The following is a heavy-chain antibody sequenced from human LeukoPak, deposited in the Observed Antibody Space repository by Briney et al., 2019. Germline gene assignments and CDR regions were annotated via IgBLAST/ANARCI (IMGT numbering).Heavy chain of an antibody. Sequence: GGSLRLSCASSGFTFSSYSMNWVCQAPGKGLEWVSYISSSSRTIYYADSVKGRFTISRDNSKNTLSLQMNSLRAEDTAVYYCARHGSFTMVRGRLRYYYMDVWGKGTTVTISS. J-gene: IGHJ6*03. D-gene: IGHD3-10*01. V-gene: IGHV3-48*01. CDR3: ARHGSFTMVRGRLRYYYMDV. CDR2: ISSSSRTI. CDR1: GFTFSSYS.